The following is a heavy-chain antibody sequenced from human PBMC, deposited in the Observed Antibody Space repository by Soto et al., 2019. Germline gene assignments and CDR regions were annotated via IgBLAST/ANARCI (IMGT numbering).Heavy chain of an antibody. V-gene: IGHV4-34*01. CDR1: GGSFSGYY. CDR2: INHSGST. CDR3: ARAFKDGRYYYYYYMDV. Sequence: SETLSLTCAVYGGSFSGYYWSWIRQPPGKGLEWIGEINHSGSTNYNPSLKSRVTISVDTSKNQFSLKLSSVTAADTAVYYCARAFKDGRYYYYYYMDVWGKGPRSPSP. D-gene: IGHD4-17*01. J-gene: IGHJ6*03.